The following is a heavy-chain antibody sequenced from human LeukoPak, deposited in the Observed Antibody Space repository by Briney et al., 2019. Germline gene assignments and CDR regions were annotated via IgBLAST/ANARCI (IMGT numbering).Heavy chain of an antibody. J-gene: IGHJ6*04. CDR1: GFTFSSYW. CDR3: AELGITMIGGV. Sequence: EGSLRLSCAVSGFTFSSYWMNWVRQAPGKGLEWVSYISSSGSTIYYADSVKGRFTISRDNAKNSLYLQMNSLRAEDTAVYYCAELGITMIGGVWGKGTTVTISS. D-gene: IGHD3-10*02. CDR2: ISSSGSTI. V-gene: IGHV3-48*03.